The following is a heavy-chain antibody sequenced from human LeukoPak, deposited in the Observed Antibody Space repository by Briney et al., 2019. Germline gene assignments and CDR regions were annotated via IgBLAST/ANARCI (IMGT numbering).Heavy chain of an antibody. V-gene: IGHV4-59*08. J-gene: IGHJ3*02. CDR2: IYYSGRT. Sequence: SETLSLTCTVSGGSISSYYWSWIRQPPGKGLEWIGYIYYSGRTNYNPSLKSRVTLSVDTSKNQFSLKLSSVTAADTAVYYCALGYSYGFDIWGQGTMATVSS. D-gene: IGHD5-18*01. CDR3: ALGYSYGFDI. CDR1: GGSISSYY.